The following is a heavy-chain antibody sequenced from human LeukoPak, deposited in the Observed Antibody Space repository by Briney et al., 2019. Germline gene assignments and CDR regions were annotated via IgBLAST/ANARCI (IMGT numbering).Heavy chain of an antibody. CDR3: AKAIWDGYCSSTSYPYYFDY. Sequence: PGGSLRLSCAASGFTFDDYAMHWVRQAPGKGLEWVSGISWNSGSIGYADSVKGRFTISRDNAKNSLYLQMNSLRAEDTALYYCAKAIWDGYCSSTSYPYYFDYWGQGTLVTVSS. V-gene: IGHV3-9*01. CDR2: ISWNSGSI. CDR1: GFTFDDYA. J-gene: IGHJ4*02. D-gene: IGHD2-2*03.